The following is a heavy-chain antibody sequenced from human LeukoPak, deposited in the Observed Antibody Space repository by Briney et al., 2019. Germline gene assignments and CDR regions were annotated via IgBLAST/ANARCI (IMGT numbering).Heavy chain of an antibody. J-gene: IGHJ4*02. CDR3: TREAAAGIGY. V-gene: IGHV3-7*01. D-gene: IGHD6-13*01. CDR1: GFTFSTYW. CDR2: IKQDGSEK. Sequence: QPGGSLRLSCAASGFTFSTYWMSWVRQAPGKGLEWVANIKQDGSEKYYLDSVKGRFTISRDNAKNSLYLQMNSLRAEDTAVYFCTREAAAGIGYWGQGTLVTVSS.